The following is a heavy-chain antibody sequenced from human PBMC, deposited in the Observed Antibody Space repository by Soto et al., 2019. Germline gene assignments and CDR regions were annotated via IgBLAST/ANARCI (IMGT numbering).Heavy chain of an antibody. CDR2: VSHDGRNT. Sequence: VQLVESGGGVVQPGRSLRLSCAASGFTFSDYAMHWVRQSPGKGLEWVAVVSHDGRNTHYADSVKGRFTISRYSSKSTVSLEMTSLRAEDTAVYYCAKGGRQSLVTSDFNYWGQAALVTVSS. D-gene: IGHD6-19*01. V-gene: IGHV3-30*18. CDR3: AKGGRQSLVTSDFNY. CDR1: GFTFSDYA. J-gene: IGHJ4*02.